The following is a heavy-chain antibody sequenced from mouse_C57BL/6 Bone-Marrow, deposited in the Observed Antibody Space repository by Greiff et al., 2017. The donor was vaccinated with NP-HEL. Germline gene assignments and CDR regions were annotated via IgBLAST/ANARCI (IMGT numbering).Heavy chain of an antibody. CDR2: IDPSDSYT. Sequence: QVQLQQPGAELVKPGASVKLSCKASGYTFTSYWMQWVKQRPGQGLEWIGEIDPSDSYTNYNQKFKGKATLTVDTSSSTAYMQLSSLTSEDSAVYYCARCPSYWAYYAMDYWGQGTSVTVSS. CDR1: GYTFTSYW. CDR3: ARCPSYWAYYAMDY. D-gene: IGHD2-10*01. V-gene: IGHV1-50*01. J-gene: IGHJ4*01.